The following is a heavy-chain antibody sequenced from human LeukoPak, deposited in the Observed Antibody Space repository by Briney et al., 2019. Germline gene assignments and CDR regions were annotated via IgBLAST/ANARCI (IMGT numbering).Heavy chain of an antibody. J-gene: IGHJ4*02. CDR3: ARGHRTFSFDY. V-gene: IGHV3-21*01. Sequence: NAGGSLRPSCAASEFTFSSYDLNWVRQAPGKGLEWVSSISSSSSYIYYADSVKGRFTISRDNAKNSLYLQMNSLRAEDTAVYYCARGHRTFSFDYWGQGTLVTVSS. CDR2: ISSSSSYI. CDR1: EFTFSSYD.